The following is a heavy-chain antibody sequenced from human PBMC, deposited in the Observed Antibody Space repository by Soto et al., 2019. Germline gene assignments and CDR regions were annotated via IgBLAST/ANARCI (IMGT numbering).Heavy chain of an antibody. V-gene: IGHV3-23*01. J-gene: IGHJ4*02. CDR3: AKDEGSGWYYFDY. CDR2: ISGTSGRT. CDR1: GFTFSSYA. Sequence: EVQLLESGGGLVQPGGSLRLSCAASGFTFSSYAMNWVRQAPGKGLEWVSSISGTSGRTYYADSVEGRFTISRDNSKNTLYLQIDSLRAEDTAVYYRAKDEGSGWYYFDYWGQGTLVSVSS. D-gene: IGHD6-19*01.